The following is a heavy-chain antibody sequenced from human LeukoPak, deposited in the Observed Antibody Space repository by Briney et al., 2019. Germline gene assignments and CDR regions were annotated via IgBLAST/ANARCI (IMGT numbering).Heavy chain of an antibody. Sequence: GRSLRLSCAASGFTFSSYAMHWVRQAPGKGLEWVAVISYDGSNKYYADSVKGRFTISRDNSKNTLYLQMNSLRAEDTAVYYCAKETLPEYYYDSSGHFDYWGQGTLVTVSS. CDR3: AKETLPEYYYDSSGHFDY. D-gene: IGHD3-22*01. CDR2: ISYDGSNK. V-gene: IGHV3-30-3*01. J-gene: IGHJ4*02. CDR1: GFTFSSYA.